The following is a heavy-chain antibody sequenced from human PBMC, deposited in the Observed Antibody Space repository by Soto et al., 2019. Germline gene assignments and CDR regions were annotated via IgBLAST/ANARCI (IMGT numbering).Heavy chain of an antibody. V-gene: IGHV3-33*01. CDR2: IWYDGSNK. CDR3: ARGVTAKQYYYYYGMDV. D-gene: IGHD2-21*02. J-gene: IGHJ6*02. CDR1: GFTFSSYG. Sequence: GGSLRLSCAASGFTFSSYGMHWVRQAPGKGLEWVAVIWYDGSNKYYADSVKGRFTISRDNSKNTLYLQMNSLRAEDTAVYYCARGVTAKQYYYYYGMDVWGQGTTVTVSS.